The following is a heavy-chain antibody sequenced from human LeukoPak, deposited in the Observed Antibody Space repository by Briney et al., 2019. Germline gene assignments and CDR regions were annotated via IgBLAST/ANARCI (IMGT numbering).Heavy chain of an antibody. CDR1: GYSISSGYY. CDR2: IYHSGST. D-gene: IGHD1-26*01. J-gene: IGHJ4*02. CDR3: AAGYSGSSDFDY. V-gene: IGHV4-38-2*01. Sequence: SETLSLTCAVSGYSISSGYYWGWIRQPPVKGLEWIGSIYHSGSTYYNPSLKSRVTISVDTSKNQFSLKLSSVTAADTAVYYCAAGYSGSSDFDYWGQGTLVTVSS.